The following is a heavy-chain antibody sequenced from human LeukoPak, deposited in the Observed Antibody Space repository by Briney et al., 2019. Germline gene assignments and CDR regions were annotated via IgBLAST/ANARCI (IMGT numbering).Heavy chain of an antibody. CDR1: GFIFSNYA. CDR2: IGGRDGGT. CDR3: AKGGLVVVAATRRASYYGMDV. J-gene: IGHJ6*04. Sequence: GGSLRLSCAASGFIFSNYAMSWVRQAPGKGLEWVSAIGGRDGGTYYADSVKGRFTVSRDDPKNTLYLQMNTLRVEDTAVYYCAKGGLVVVAATRRASYYGMDVWGKGTTVTVSS. D-gene: IGHD2-15*01. V-gene: IGHV3-23*01.